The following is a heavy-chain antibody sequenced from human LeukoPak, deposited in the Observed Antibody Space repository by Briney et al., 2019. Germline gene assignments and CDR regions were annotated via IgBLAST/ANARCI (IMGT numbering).Heavy chain of an antibody. D-gene: IGHD3-16*01. CDR3: ARGLRFGAAGWFDP. CDR1: GGSISSYY. CDR2: IYYSGST. Sequence: SETLSLTCTVSGGSISSYYWSRIRQPPGKGLEWIGYIYYSGSTNYNPSLKSRVTISVDTSKNQFSLKLSSVTAADTAVYYCARGLRFGAAGWFDPWGQGTLSPSPQ. V-gene: IGHV4-59*01. J-gene: IGHJ5*02.